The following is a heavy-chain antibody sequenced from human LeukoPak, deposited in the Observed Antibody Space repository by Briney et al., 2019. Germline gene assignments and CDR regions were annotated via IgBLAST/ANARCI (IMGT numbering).Heavy chain of an antibody. V-gene: IGHV3-21*01. D-gene: IGHD3-9*01. CDR3: ARVFRAWILTGYRPYYFDY. CDR2: ISSSSSYI. Sequence: GGSLRLSCAASGFTFSSYSMNWVRQAPGKGLEWVSSISSSSSYIYYADSVKGRFTISRDYAKNSLYLQMNSLRAEDTAVYHCARVFRAWILTGYRPYYFDYWGQGTLVTVSS. J-gene: IGHJ4*02. CDR1: GFTFSSYS.